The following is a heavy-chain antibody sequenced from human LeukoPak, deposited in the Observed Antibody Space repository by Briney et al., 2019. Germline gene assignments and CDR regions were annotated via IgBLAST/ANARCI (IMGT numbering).Heavy chain of an antibody. J-gene: IGHJ3*02. V-gene: IGHV3-30*02. CDR3: ARLPYPDAFDI. Sequence: GGSLRLSCAASGFIFTTYGMHWVRQAPGRGLEWVAFIRNDGSNQYYADSVKGRFTISRDNAKNSLYLQMNSLRAEDTAVYYCARLPYPDAFDIWGQGTMVTVSS. CDR2: IRNDGSNQ. CDR1: GFIFTTYG.